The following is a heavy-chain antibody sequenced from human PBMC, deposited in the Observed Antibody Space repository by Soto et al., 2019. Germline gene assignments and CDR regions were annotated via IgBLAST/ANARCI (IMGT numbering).Heavy chain of an antibody. Sequence: QVQLVESGGDVVQPGTSLRLSCVASGFTLSGHAMHWVRQAPGEGLEWVAIIAADGSREYYADSVKGRFTISRDNSRNTLHLQRHSLIVEDAAIYYCEREIWSIGTIGLADYWGQGTLVTVSS. CDR3: EREIWSIGTIGLADY. CDR2: IAADGSRE. CDR1: GFTLSGHA. D-gene: IGHD3-3*01. V-gene: IGHV3-30*03. J-gene: IGHJ4*02.